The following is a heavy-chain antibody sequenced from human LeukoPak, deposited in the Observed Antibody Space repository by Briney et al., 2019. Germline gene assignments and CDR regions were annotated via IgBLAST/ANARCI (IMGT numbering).Heavy chain of an antibody. Sequence: GGSLRLSCLGSGFTFAQYPMTWVRQAPGKGLEWVASINYIGDLKYYADSVKGRFTISRDNSKNTLYLQMNSLRAEDTAVYYCAKGGHYYDSSGYSADYWGQGTLVTVSS. J-gene: IGHJ4*02. V-gene: IGHV3-23*01. CDR3: AKGGHYYDSSGYSADY. D-gene: IGHD3-22*01. CDR1: GFTFAQYP. CDR2: INYIGDLK.